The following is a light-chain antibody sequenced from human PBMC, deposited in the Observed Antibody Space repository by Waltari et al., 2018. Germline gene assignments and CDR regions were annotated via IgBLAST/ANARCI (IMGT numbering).Light chain of an antibody. CDR3: QTWDINTGI. J-gene: IGLJ2*01. V-gene: IGLV3-1*01. Sequence: WYKQKSGHSPVLVIYEDARRPSGIPERFSGSNSGNTATLTISGTQAMDEADYYCQTWDINTGIFGGGTKLTVL. CDR2: EDA.